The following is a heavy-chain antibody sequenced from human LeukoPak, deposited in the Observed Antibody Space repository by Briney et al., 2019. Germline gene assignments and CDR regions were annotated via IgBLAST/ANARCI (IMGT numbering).Heavy chain of an antibody. CDR1: GGTFSSYA. V-gene: IGHV1-2*02. D-gene: IGHD3-9*01. CDR3: VRVRYFDNTYDY. Sequence: ASVNVSCTASGGTFSSYAISWVRQAPGQGLEWMGWINPNSGGSNYAQKFQGRVTMTRDTSISTVYVELSRLRSDDTAVYYCVRVRYFDNTYDYWGQGTLVTVSS. CDR2: INPNSGGS. J-gene: IGHJ4*02.